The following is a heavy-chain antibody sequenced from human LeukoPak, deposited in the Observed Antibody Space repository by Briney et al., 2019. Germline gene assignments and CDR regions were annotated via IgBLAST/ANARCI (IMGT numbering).Heavy chain of an antibody. CDR2: IRSDGSNK. V-gene: IGHV3-30*02. CDR3: TRDRGYSSLPLSDY. D-gene: IGHD6-13*01. Sequence: GGSLRLSCAGSGFSFSSYGMHWVRQAPGKGLEWMAFIRSDGSNKYYADSVKGRFTISRGNSKNTLYLQMNSLKTEDTAVYYCTRDRGYSSLPLSDYWGQGTLVTVSS. CDR1: GFSFSSYG. J-gene: IGHJ4*02.